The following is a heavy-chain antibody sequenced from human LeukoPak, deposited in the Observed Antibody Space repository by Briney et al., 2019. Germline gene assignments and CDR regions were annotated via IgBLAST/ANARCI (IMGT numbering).Heavy chain of an antibody. CDR2: IYYSGST. CDR1: GGSISSYY. J-gene: IGHJ4*02. D-gene: IGHD5-18*01. Sequence: SETLSLTCTVSGGSISSYYRSWIRQPPGKGLEWIGYIYYSGSTNYNPSLKSRVTISVDTPKNQFSLKLSSVTAADTAVYYCARLVSYGHLDYWGQGTLVTVSS. CDR3: ARLVSYGHLDY. V-gene: IGHV4-59*08.